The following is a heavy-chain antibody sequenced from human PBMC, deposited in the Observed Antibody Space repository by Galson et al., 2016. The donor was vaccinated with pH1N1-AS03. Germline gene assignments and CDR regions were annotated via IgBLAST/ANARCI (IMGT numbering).Heavy chain of an antibody. J-gene: IGHJ6*02. D-gene: IGHD2-21*01. CDR1: GGSVSSYY. CDR3: GRHLRSSYSMDV. CDR2: IYYTGDI. Sequence: SETLSLTCTVSGGSVSSYYWSWIRQPPGKGLEWIGQIYYTGDIIYTPSLRSRVTISVDTSKNQLSLSLSSVTAADTAVYYCGRHLRSSYSMDVWGQGTTVTVSS. V-gene: IGHV4-59*08.